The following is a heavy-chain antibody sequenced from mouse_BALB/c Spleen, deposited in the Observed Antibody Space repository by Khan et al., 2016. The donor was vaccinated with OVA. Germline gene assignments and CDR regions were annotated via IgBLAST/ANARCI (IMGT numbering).Heavy chain of an antibody. D-gene: IGHD1-3*01. CDR3: ARTNDR. CDR2: INPSSGYT. Sequence: QVQLKQSGAELARPGASVKMSCKASGYTFTSYTMHWVKQRPGQGLEWFGYINPSSGYTKYNQKFKDKTTMTADKSSSTAYMQLSSLTSEDSAVCYCARTNDRWGQGTTLTVSS. V-gene: IGHV1-4*01. J-gene: IGHJ2*01. CDR1: GYTFTSYT.